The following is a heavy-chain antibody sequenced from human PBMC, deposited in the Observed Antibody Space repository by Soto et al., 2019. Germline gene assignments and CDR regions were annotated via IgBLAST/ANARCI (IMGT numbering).Heavy chain of an antibody. V-gene: IGHV3-21*01. CDR2: ISSSSSYI. CDR1: GFTFSSYS. J-gene: IGHJ3*02. D-gene: IGHD4-17*01. CDR3: ARDDTDDYGDAFDI. Sequence: GGSLRLSCAASGFTFSSYSMNWVRQAPGKGLEWVSSISSSSSYIYYADSVKGRFTISRDNAKNSLYLQMNSLRAEDTAVYYCARDDTDDYGDAFDIWGQGTMVTVSS.